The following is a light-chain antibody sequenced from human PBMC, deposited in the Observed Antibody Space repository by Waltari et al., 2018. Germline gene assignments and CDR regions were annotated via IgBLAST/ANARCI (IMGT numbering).Light chain of an antibody. Sequence: EVVLTQSPATLSLSPGEXXTLSCRASQSVIVNLPCSQQRPGQAPRLLIYSASTRATGIPARFSGSGSGTEFTLTISSLESEDFAVYYCQQSHNWPPLTFGGGTKVEIK. CDR3: QQSHNWPPLT. CDR2: SAS. CDR1: QSVIVN. J-gene: IGKJ4*01. V-gene: IGKV3-15*01.